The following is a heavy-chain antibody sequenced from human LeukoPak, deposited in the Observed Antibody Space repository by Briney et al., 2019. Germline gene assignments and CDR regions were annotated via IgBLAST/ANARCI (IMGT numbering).Heavy chain of an antibody. D-gene: IGHD1-26*01. CDR3: ARVNSGSYYPRCFDY. CDR1: GYSISSGYY. Sequence: SETLSLTCTVSGYSISSGYYWGWIRQPPGKGLEWIGSIYHSGSTYYNPSLKSRVTISVDTSKNQFSLKLSSVTAADTAVYYCARVNSGSYYPRCFDYWGQGTLVTVSS. V-gene: IGHV4-38-2*02. J-gene: IGHJ4*02. CDR2: IYHSGST.